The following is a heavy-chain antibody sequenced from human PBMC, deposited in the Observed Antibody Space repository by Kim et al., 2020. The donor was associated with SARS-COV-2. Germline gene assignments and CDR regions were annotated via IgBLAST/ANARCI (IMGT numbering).Heavy chain of an antibody. J-gene: IGHJ6*02. D-gene: IGHD3-16*01. V-gene: IGHV4-61*01. CDR1: GGSVTSGNYY. Sequence: SETLSLTCTVSGGSVTSGNYYWSWIRQPPGKGLEWIGYIQDTGRTNYKPSLKSRVTISVDTSKNQFPLKLRSVTAADTAAYYCARGGGLGGSYHLVYYYSGTDVWGRGATITIAS. CDR3: ARGGGLGGSYHLVYYYSGTDV. CDR2: IQDTGRT.